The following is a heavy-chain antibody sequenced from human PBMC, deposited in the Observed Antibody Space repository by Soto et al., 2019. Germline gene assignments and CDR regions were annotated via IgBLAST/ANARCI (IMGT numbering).Heavy chain of an antibody. CDR2: IYHSGST. CDR1: GGSISSSNC. CDR3: ARRYYDSSGYFHFDY. Sequence: SETLSLTCAVSGGSISSSNCWSFVRQPPGKGLEWIGEIYHSGSTNYNPSLKSRVTISVDKSKNQFSLKLSSVTAADTAVYYCARRYYDSSGYFHFDYWGQGTLVTVSS. J-gene: IGHJ4*02. V-gene: IGHV4-4*02. D-gene: IGHD3-22*01.